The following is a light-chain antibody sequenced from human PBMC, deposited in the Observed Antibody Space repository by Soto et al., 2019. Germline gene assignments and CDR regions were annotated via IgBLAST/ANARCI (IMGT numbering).Light chain of an antibody. V-gene: IGKV1-5*01. J-gene: IGKJ1*01. CDR3: QQRGNRPPWT. CDR1: QNIRSR. Sequence: GDRVTITCRASQNIRSRLAWFQQKPGKAPKLLIYDASSLESGVPSRFSGSGSGTEFTLTISSLEPEDFAVYYCQQRGNRPPWTFGQGTKVDIK. CDR2: DAS.